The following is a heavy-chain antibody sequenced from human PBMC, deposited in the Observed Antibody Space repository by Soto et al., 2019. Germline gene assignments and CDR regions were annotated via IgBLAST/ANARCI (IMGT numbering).Heavy chain of an antibody. CDR3: XXXGSRGPGPKXPDX. V-gene: IGHV3-23*01. Sequence: EVQLLESGGGLVQPGGSLRLSCVASGFTFSSYAMSWVRQAPGKGLEWVSVISYSGGRTHYADSVKGRFTISRDNSQKTLFLQMNSLXAXXXXXXXXXXXGSRGPGPKXPDXWGRGTLVT. CDR2: ISYSGGRT. CDR1: GFTFSSYA. D-gene: IGHD2-15*01. J-gene: IGHJ4*02.